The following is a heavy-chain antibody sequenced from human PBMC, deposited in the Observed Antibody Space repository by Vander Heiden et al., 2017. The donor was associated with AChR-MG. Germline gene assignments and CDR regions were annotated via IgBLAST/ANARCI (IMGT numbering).Heavy chain of an antibody. CDR2: IYPGDSDT. CDR3: ARHVRGWLQLIDY. V-gene: IGHV5-51*01. D-gene: IGHD5-12*01. Sequence: EVQLVQSGAEVKKPGESQKIPCKGSGYSFTTYWIGWVRPMPGKGLEWMGIIYPGDSDTRYSPSFQGQVTISADKSISTAYLQWSSLKASDTAMYYCARHVRGWLQLIDYWGQGTLVTVSS. CDR1: GYSFTTYW. J-gene: IGHJ4*02.